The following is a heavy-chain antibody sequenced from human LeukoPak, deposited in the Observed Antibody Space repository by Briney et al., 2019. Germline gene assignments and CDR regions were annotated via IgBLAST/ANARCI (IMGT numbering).Heavy chain of an antibody. V-gene: IGHV2-70*11. J-gene: IGHJ4*02. Sequence: SGPALVKPTQTLTLTCTFSGFSLSTSGMCVNWLRQPPGKALEWLARIDWDDDKYYSTSLKTRLTISKDTSKNQVVLTMTNMDPVDTATYFCARRTRGYHFDDWGQGTLVTVSS. CDR3: ARRTRGYHFDD. CDR1: GFSLSTSGMC. D-gene: IGHD1-1*01. CDR2: IDWDDDK.